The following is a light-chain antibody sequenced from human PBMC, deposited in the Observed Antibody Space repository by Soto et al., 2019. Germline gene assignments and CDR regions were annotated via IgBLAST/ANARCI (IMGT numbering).Light chain of an antibody. Sequence: QSALTQPPSASGSPGPSVTISCTGTSSDVGGYNYVSWYQQHPGKAPKLMIYEVSKRPSGVPDRFSGSKSGNTASLTVSGLQAEDEADYYCSSYAGSTLVVFGGGTKVTVL. J-gene: IGLJ2*01. CDR1: SSDVGGYNY. V-gene: IGLV2-8*01. CDR2: EVS. CDR3: SSYAGSTLVV.